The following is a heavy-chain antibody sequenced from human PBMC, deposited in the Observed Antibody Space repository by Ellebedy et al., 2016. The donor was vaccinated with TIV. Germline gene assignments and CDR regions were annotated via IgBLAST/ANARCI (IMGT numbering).Heavy chain of an antibody. CDR3: ASGADCSSTSCYLYAFDI. D-gene: IGHD2-2*01. Sequence: ASVKVSXXASGYTFTSYYMHWVRQAPGQGLEWMGIINPSGGSTSYAQKFQGRVTMTRDTSTSTVYMELSSLRSEDTAVYYCASGADCSSTSCYLYAFDIWGQGTMVTVSS. V-gene: IGHV1-46*01. CDR2: INPSGGST. J-gene: IGHJ3*02. CDR1: GYTFTSYY.